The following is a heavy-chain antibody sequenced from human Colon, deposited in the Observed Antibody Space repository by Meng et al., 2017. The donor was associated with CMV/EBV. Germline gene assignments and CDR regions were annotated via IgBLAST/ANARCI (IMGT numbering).Heavy chain of an antibody. CDR3: ARVEDFRSGHYGMDV. CDR1: GFSVSDKY. Sequence: GGSLRLSCAASGFSVSDKYMSWVRQAPGKGLEWVANIKQDGSEKYYVDSVKGRFTISRDNAKNSLYLQMNGLRAEDTAVYYCARVEDFRSGHYGMDVWGQGTAVTVSS. D-gene: IGHD3-3*01. J-gene: IGHJ6*02. CDR2: IKQDGSEK. V-gene: IGHV3-7*01.